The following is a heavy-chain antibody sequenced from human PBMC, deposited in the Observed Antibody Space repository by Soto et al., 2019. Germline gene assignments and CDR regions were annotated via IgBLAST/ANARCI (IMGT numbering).Heavy chain of an antibody. CDR1: VGTFSSYA. D-gene: IGHD3-22*01. CDR2: IIPIFGTA. V-gene: IGHV1-69*13. Sequence: ASVKVSCKASVGTFSSYAISWVRQAPGQGLEWMGGIIPIFGTANYAQKFQGRVTITADESTSTAYMELSSLRSEDTAVYYCARDRMIVVELYYYYYGMDVWGQGTTVTVSS. CDR3: ARDRMIVVELYYYYYGMDV. J-gene: IGHJ6*02.